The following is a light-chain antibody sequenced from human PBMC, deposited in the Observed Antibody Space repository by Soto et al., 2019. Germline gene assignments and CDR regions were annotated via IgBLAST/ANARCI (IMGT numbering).Light chain of an antibody. CDR2: AAS. CDR1: QSISSF. CDR3: QHSYNIPLT. V-gene: IGKV1-39*01. J-gene: IGKJ4*01. Sequence: DIQMTQSPSSLSASVGDRVTITCRASQSISSFLNWYQQKPGKAPKLLIYAASSLQSGVPSRFSGNGSGTDFTLTISSLQPEDFATYSCQHSYNIPLTFGGGTKVEIK.